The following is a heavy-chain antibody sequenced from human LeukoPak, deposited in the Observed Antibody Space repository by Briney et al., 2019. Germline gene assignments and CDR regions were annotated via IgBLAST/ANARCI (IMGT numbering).Heavy chain of an antibody. D-gene: IGHD2-2*01. CDR2: ISGSGENT. Sequence: GGSLRLSCVASGFTFSNYAMNWVRQAPGKGPEWVSAISGSGENTYYADSVRGRFTISRDNPRNTLYLQLNSLRAEDTAIYYCAKDLGTVPAAFIAFDIWGQGTRVTVSS. CDR1: GFTFSNYA. CDR3: AKDLGTVPAAFIAFDI. V-gene: IGHV3-23*01. J-gene: IGHJ3*02.